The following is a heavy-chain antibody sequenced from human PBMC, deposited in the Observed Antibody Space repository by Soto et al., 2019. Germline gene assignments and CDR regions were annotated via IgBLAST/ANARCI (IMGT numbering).Heavy chain of an antibody. Sequence: PGGSLRLSCAASGFTFSCSAMHWVRQASGKGLEWVGRNRSKANSYATAYAASVKGRFTISRDDSKNTAYLQMNSLKTEDTAVYYCTRLSGSGTYYYYGMDVWGQGTTVTVSS. V-gene: IGHV3-73*01. CDR2: NRSKANSYAT. CDR1: GFTFSCSA. D-gene: IGHD3-10*01. J-gene: IGHJ6*02. CDR3: TRLSGSGTYYYYGMDV.